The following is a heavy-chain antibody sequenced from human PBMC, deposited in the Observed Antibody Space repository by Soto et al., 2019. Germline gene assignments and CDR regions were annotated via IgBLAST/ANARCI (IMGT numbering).Heavy chain of an antibody. CDR1: GFTFDDYG. D-gene: IGHD3-10*01. V-gene: IGHV3-20*04. CDR2: INWNGGST. J-gene: IGHJ4*02. CDR3: ARDPYGSGTYKVGMGY. Sequence: PGGSLRLSCVASGFTFDDYGMSWVRQAPGKGLEWVSGINWNGGSTGYADSVKGRFTISRDNAKNSLYLQMNSLRAEDTALYYCARDPYGSGTYKVGMGYWGQGTLVTVSS.